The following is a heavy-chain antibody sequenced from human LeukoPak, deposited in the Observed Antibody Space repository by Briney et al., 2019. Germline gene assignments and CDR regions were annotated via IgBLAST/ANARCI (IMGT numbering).Heavy chain of an antibody. CDR1: GYTFTSYD. D-gene: IGHD3-10*01. CDR2: MNPNSGNT. J-gene: IGHJ4*02. Sequence: GASVKVSCKASGYTFTSYDINWVRQATGQGLEWMGWMNPNSGNTGYAQKFQGRVTITRNTSISTAYMELSSLRSEDTAVYYCARGFLPDMVRGVISLDYWGQGTLVTVSS. V-gene: IGHV1-8*03. CDR3: ARGFLPDMVRGVISLDY.